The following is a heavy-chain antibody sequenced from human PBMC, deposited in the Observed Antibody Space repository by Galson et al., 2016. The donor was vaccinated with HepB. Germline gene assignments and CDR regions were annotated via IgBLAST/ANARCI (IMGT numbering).Heavy chain of an antibody. CDR3: AKDPWGGSYHWYFDL. D-gene: IGHD1-26*01. V-gene: IGHV3-7*03. J-gene: IGHJ2*01. CDR2: IKQDGSET. Sequence: SLRLSCAASSLTFSDDWMTWVRQAPGRGLEWVGNIKQDGSETYYVDSVKGRFTISRDNAKNSLYLQMNSLRAEDTAVYYCAKDPWGGSYHWYFDLWGRGTLVTVSS. CDR1: SLTFSDDW.